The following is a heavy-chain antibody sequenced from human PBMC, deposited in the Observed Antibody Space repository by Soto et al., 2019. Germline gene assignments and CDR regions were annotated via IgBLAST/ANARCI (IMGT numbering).Heavy chain of an antibody. CDR1: GGSFSGYY. Sequence: PSETLSLTCAVYGGSFSGYYWSWIRQPPGKGLEWIGEINHSGSTNYNPSLKSRVTISVDTSKNQFSLKLSSVTAADTAVYYCARGVTYSSGWRPIRGGMDVWGQGTTVTVS. J-gene: IGHJ6*02. CDR3: ARGVTYSSGWRPIRGGMDV. D-gene: IGHD6-19*01. CDR2: INHSGST. V-gene: IGHV4-34*01.